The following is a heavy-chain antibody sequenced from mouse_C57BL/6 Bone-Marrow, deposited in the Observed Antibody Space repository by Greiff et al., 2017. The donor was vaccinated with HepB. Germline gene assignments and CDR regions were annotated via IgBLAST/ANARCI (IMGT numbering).Heavy chain of an antibody. CDR2: INPSNGGT. CDR3: ARDHYYDYPYWYFDV. J-gene: IGHJ1*03. Sequence: QVQLQQPGTELVKPGASVKLSCKASGYTFTSYWMHWVKQRPGQGLEWIGNINPSNGGTNYNEKFKSKATLTVDKSSSTAYMQLSSLTSEDSAVYYGARDHYYDYPYWYFDVWGTGTTVTVSS. D-gene: IGHD2-4*01. V-gene: IGHV1-53*01. CDR1: GYTFTSYW.